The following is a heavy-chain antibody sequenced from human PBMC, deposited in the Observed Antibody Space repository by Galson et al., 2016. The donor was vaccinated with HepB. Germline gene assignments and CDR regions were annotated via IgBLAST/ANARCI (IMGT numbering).Heavy chain of an antibody. CDR3: ARGGGPSGSYPIWFDP. CDR2: IYTSGST. Sequence: SETLSLTCTGSSGSISGYYWSWIRQPAGKELEWIGRIYTSGSTYYNPSLKSRVAMSVDTSKNQFSLKLSSLTAADTAVYYWARGGGPSGSYPIWFDPWGHGTLVTVSS. CDR1: SGSISGYY. D-gene: IGHD1-26*01. V-gene: IGHV4-4*07. J-gene: IGHJ5*02.